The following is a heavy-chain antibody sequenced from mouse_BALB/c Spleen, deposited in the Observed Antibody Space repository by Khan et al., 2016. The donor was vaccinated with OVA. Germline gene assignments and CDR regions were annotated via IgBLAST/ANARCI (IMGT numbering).Heavy chain of an antibody. CDR1: GYTFPEYT. J-gene: IGHJ4*01. CDR2: INPKNGGT. D-gene: IGHD3-3*01. V-gene: IGHV1-18*01. CDR3: ARGAGRY. Sequence: MQLEESGPELVKPGASVKISCKTSGYTFPEYTVHWVKQSLGKSLDWIGVINPKNGGTAYNQKFKGKATLTVDKSSSTAYMEFRSLTSDDSAVYYCARGAGRYGGQGTSVTVAS.